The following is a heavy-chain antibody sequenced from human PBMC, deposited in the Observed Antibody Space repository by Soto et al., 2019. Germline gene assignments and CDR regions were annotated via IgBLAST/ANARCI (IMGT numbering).Heavy chain of an antibody. CDR1: GYPCASYG. D-gene: IGHD2-21*02. CDR3: ARDHHVDYSSDY. J-gene: IGHJ4*02. CDR2: ISTYNGNT. Sequence: QVQLVQSGAEVKKPGASVKVSCKASGYPCASYGISWVRQAPGQGLEWMGWISTYNGNTNYAPKLQGRVTMTTDTATSTAYRELRSLRSDDTAVYYCARDHHVDYSSDYWGQGTLVTVSS. V-gene: IGHV1-18*01.